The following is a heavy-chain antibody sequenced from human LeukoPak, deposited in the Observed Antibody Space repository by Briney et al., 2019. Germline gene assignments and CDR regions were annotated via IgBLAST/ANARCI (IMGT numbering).Heavy chain of an antibody. CDR1: GFTFSNAW. CDR3: ARDGSSGWVFDY. Sequence: GGSLRLSCAASGFTFSNAWMSWVRQAPGKGLEWVSSISSSSSYIYYADSVKGRFTISRDNAKNSLYLQMNSLRAEDTAVYYCARDGSSGWVFDYWGQGTLVTVSS. CDR2: ISSSSSYI. V-gene: IGHV3-21*01. J-gene: IGHJ4*02. D-gene: IGHD6-19*01.